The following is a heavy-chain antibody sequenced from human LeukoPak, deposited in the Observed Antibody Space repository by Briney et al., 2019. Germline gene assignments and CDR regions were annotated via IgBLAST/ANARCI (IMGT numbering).Heavy chain of an antibody. D-gene: IGHD3-22*01. Sequence: KPSETLSLTCTVSGGSISSYYWSWIRQPPGKGLEWIGYIYYSGSTNYNPSLKSRVTMSVDTSKNQFSLKLSSVTAADTAVFYCARYYYDSSGYQSYFDYWGQGTLVTVSS. CDR3: ARYYYDSSGYQSYFDY. V-gene: IGHV4-59*08. J-gene: IGHJ4*02. CDR2: IYYSGST. CDR1: GGSISSYY.